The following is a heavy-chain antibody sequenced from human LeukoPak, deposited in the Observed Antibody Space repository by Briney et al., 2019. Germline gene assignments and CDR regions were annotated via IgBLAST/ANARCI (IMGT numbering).Heavy chain of an antibody. D-gene: IGHD1-26*01. V-gene: IGHV3-23*01. J-gene: IGHJ3*02. CDR1: GFTFSSYA. CDR3: ARDLLGATSGDDAFDI. CDR2: ISGSGGST. Sequence: PGGSLRLSCAASGFTFSSYAMSWVRQAPGKGLEWVSAISGSGGSTYYADSVKGRFTISRDNSKNTLYLQMNSLRAEDTAVYYCARDLLGATSGDDAFDIWGQGTMVTVSS.